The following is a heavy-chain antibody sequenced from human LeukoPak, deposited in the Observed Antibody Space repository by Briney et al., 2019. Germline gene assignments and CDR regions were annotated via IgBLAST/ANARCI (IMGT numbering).Heavy chain of an antibody. D-gene: IGHD6-13*01. Sequence: SETLSLTCSVSGGSISNADYYWGWIRQAPGKGLEWIGSMFYGGTNHYNPSLKSRATISVDTSENQFSLKLTSVTAADAAIYYCARQLPTAAADTRGYFDYWGQGAVVTVSS. J-gene: IGHJ4*01. CDR3: ARQLPTAAADTRGYFDY. CDR1: GGSISNADYY. CDR2: MFYGGTN. V-gene: IGHV4-39*01.